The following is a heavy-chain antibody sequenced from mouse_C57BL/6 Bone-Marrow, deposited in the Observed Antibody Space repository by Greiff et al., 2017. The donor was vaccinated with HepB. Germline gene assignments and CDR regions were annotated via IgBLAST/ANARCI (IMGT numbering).Heavy chain of an antibody. CDR1: GYTFTSYW. CDR3: ASDGSSPGFAY. D-gene: IGHD1-1*01. V-gene: IGHV1-59*01. Sequence: VQLQQPGAELVRPGASVKLSCKASGYTFTSYWMHWVKQRPGQGLEWIGVIDPSDSYTNYNQKFKGKATLTVDTSSSTAYMQLSSLTSEDSEVYYCASDGSSPGFAYWGQGTLVTVSA. J-gene: IGHJ3*01. CDR2: IDPSDSYT.